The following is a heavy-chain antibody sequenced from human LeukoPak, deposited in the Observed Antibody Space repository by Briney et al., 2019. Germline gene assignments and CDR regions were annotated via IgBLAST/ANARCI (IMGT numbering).Heavy chain of an antibody. V-gene: IGHV3-21*01. CDR2: ISSSSSYI. CDR3: ARDSHFDWLFPPPDY. D-gene: IGHD3-9*01. CDR1: GFTFSSYS. Sequence: KPGGSLRLSCAASGFTFSSYSMNWVRQAPGKGLEWVSSISSSSSYIYYADSVKGRFTISRDNAKNSLYLQMNSLRAEDTAVYYCARDSHFDWLFPPPDYWGQGTLVTVSS. J-gene: IGHJ4*02.